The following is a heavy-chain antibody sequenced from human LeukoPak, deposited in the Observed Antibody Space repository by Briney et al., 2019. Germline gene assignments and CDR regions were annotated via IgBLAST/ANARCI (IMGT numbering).Heavy chain of an antibody. V-gene: IGHV4-4*07. D-gene: IGHD2-2*01. Sequence: PSETLSLTCTVSGGSISSYYWNWIRQPAGKGLEWIGRIYTSGSTNYNPSLKSRVTMSVDTSKNQFSLKLSSVTAADTAVYYCARDTLVVVVPAATTGAFDIWGQGTMVTVSS. CDR3: ARDTLVVVVPAATTGAFDI. CDR1: GGSISSYY. CDR2: IYTSGST. J-gene: IGHJ3*02.